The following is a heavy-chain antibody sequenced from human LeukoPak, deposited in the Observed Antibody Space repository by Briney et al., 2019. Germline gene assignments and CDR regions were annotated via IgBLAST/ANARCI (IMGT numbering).Heavy chain of an antibody. CDR2: IYTSGST. CDR1: GGSISSYY. D-gene: IGHD6-13*01. Sequence: SETLSLTCTVSGGSISSYYWSWIRQPAGKGLDWIGRIYTSGSTYYNPSLKSRVTISVDTSKNQFSLKLSSVTAADTAVYYCARVCSSGSSSCPGYFQHWGQGTLVTVSS. V-gene: IGHV4-4*07. CDR3: ARVCSSGSSSCPGYFQH. J-gene: IGHJ1*01.